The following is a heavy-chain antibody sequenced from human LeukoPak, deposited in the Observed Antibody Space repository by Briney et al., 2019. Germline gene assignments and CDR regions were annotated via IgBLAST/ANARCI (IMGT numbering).Heavy chain of an antibody. D-gene: IGHD1-26*01. Sequence: PGGSLRLSCAASGFTFSSYWMSWVRQAPGKGLEWVANIKQDGSEKHYVDSVKGRFAISRDNAKNSLYLQMNSLRAEDTAVYYCAREVGVDWYFDLWGRGTLVTVSS. CDR1: GFTFSSYW. J-gene: IGHJ2*01. CDR2: IKQDGSEK. CDR3: AREVGVDWYFDL. V-gene: IGHV3-7*01.